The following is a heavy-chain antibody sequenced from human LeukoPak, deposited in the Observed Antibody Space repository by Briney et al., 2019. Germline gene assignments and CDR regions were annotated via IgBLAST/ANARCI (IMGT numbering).Heavy chain of an antibody. CDR3: GKDIGHYDFWSGYEY. CDR2: SRWGGGTT. J-gene: IGHJ4*02. V-gene: IGHV3-43*01. CDR1: GFNFDEYS. D-gene: IGHD3-3*01. Sequence: GGSLRLSCTASGFNFDEYSTQWLRQAPEKGLEGVSVSRWGGGTTYYADSVKGRFTISRDNSKKSLYLHMNSLRTEDTAFYYCGKDIGHYDFWSGYEYRGQGTLVTVSS.